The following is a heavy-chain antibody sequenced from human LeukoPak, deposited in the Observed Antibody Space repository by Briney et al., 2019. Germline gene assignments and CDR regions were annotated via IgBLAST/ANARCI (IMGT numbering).Heavy chain of an antibody. V-gene: IGHV4-34*01. CDR2: INHSGST. D-gene: IGHD1-14*01. Sequence: SETLSLTCTVYGGSFRGHFWSWIRQPPGKGLEWIGEINHSGSTNYNPSLKSRLTISVDTSKNQFSLRLSSVTAAETAVYFCARGGIGGMDVWGQGSTVTVSS. CDR3: ARGGIGGMDV. CDR1: GGSFRGHF. J-gene: IGHJ6*02.